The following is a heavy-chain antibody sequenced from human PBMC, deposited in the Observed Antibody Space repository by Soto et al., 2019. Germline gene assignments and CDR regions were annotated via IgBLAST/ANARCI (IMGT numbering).Heavy chain of an antibody. CDR2: ISYDGSNQ. V-gene: IGHV3-30*18. Sequence: QVQLVESGGGVAQPGRSLRLSCAASGFTFSNYGMHWVRQAPGKGLEWVGVISYDGSNQYYADSVEGRITISRDNSKNTLYLQVNRLRAEDTAVYYWAKDGNIYTSGWYAPSLDYWGQGTLVTVSS. CDR3: AKDGNIYTSGWYAPSLDY. J-gene: IGHJ4*02. D-gene: IGHD6-19*01. CDR1: GFTFSNYG.